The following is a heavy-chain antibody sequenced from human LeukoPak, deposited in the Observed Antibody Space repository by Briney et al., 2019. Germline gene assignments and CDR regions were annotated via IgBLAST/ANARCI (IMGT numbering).Heavy chain of an antibody. D-gene: IGHD3-3*01. V-gene: IGHV3-21*01. J-gene: IGHJ6*03. CDR2: ISSSSSYI. CDR3: ARRYTIFGVVGDYMDV. Sequence: PGGSLRLSCAASGFTFSSYSMNWVRQAPGKGLEWVSSISSSSSYIYYADSVKGRFTTSRDNAKNSLYLQMNSLRAEDTAVYYCARRYTIFGVVGDYMDVWGKGTTVTVSS. CDR1: GFTFSSYS.